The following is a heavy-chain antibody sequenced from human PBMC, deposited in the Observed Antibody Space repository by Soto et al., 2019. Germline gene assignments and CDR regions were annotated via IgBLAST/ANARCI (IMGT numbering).Heavy chain of an antibody. V-gene: IGHV5-51*01. D-gene: IGHD5-12*01. Sequence: GESLKISCKGSGYSFTSYWIGWVRQMPGKGLEWMGIIYPGDSDTRYSPSFQGQVTISADKSISTAYLQWSSLKASDTAMYYCARPVGSGYDYRGAFDIWGQGTMVTVSS. J-gene: IGHJ3*02. CDR2: IYPGDSDT. CDR3: ARPVGSGYDYRGAFDI. CDR1: GYSFTSYW.